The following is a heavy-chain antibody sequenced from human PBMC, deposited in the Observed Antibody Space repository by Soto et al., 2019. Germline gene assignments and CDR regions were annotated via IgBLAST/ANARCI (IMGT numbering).Heavy chain of an antibody. V-gene: IGHV3-23*01. Sequence: PVGSLRLSCAASGFTFSSYAMSWVRQAPGKGLEWVSAISGSGGSTYYADSVKGRFTISRDNSKNTLYLQMNSLRAEDTAVYYCAKDPGGCWENFCYYYYGMDVWGQGTTVTVSS. CDR1: GFTFSSYA. CDR3: AKDPGGCWENFCYYYYGMDV. CDR2: ISGSGGST. D-gene: IGHD6-19*01. J-gene: IGHJ6*02.